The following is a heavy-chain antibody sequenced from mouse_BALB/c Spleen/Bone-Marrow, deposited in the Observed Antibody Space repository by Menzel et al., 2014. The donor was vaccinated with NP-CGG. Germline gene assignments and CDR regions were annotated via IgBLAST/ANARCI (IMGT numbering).Heavy chain of an antibody. Sequence: EVQLQQSGAELVKPGASVKLSCTASGFNIKDTYMHWVKQRPEQGLEWIGRIDPANGNTKYDPKFQGKATITADTSSNTAYLQLSSLTSEDTAVYYCAYGSSYDYFDYWGQCTTLTVSS. D-gene: IGHD1-1*01. CDR3: AYGSSYDYFDY. CDR2: IDPANGNT. CDR1: GFNIKDTY. J-gene: IGHJ2*01. V-gene: IGHV14-3*02.